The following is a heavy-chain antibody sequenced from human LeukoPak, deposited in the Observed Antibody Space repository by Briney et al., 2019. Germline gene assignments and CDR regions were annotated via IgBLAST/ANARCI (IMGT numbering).Heavy chain of an antibody. CDR2: ISSSSSYI. Sequence: GGSLRLTCAASGFTFSSYSMNWVRQAPGKGLEWVSSISSSSSYIYYADSVKGRFTISRDNAKNSLYLQMNSLRAEDTAVYYCARDLVGIVGATEYFQHWGQGTLVTVSS. CDR3: ARDLVGIVGATEYFQH. D-gene: IGHD1-26*01. CDR1: GFTFSSYS. J-gene: IGHJ1*01. V-gene: IGHV3-21*01.